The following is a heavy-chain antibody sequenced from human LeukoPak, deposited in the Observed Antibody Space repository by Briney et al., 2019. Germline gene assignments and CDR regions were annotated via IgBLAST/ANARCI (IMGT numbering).Heavy chain of an antibody. CDR1: GFPFSSYV. J-gene: IGHJ5*02. D-gene: IGHD3-22*01. CDR2: IKPDGSAQ. V-gene: IGHV3-7*01. Sequence: PGGSLRLSCAASGFPFSSYVMSWVRQAPGKGLEWVATIKPDGSAQYYVDSVKGRFTISRDNAKNSLFLQINSLRAEDTAVYYCANGGTYSSGPWGQGTLVTVSS. CDR3: ANGGTYSSGP.